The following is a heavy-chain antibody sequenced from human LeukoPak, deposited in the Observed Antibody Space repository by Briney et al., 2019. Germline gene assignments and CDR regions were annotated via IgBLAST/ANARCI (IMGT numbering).Heavy chain of an antibody. D-gene: IGHD6-13*01. J-gene: IGHJ4*02. V-gene: IGHV4-4*02. CDR1: GGSISGSNW. CDR2: INHSGST. Sequence: SETLSLTCAVSGGSISGSNWWSWVRQPPGKGLEWIGEINHSGSTNYNPSLKSRVTISVDTSKNQFSLKLSSVTAADTAVYYCARVGKQQLAYYFDYWGQGTLVTVSS. CDR3: ARVGKQQLAYYFDY.